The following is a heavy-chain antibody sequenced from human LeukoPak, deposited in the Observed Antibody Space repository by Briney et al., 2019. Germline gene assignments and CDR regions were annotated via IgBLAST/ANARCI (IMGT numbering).Heavy chain of an antibody. CDR3: ARGGGLRLGELSQNGLAFDY. J-gene: IGHJ4*02. D-gene: IGHD3-16*02. Sequence: SQTLSLTCTVSGGSISSGDYYWSWIRQPPGKGLEWIGYIYYSGSTYYNPSLKSRVTISVDTSKNQFSLKLSSVTAADTAVYYCARGGGLRLGELSQNGLAFDYWGQGTLVTVSS. CDR1: GGSISSGDYY. V-gene: IGHV4-30-4*01. CDR2: IYYSGST.